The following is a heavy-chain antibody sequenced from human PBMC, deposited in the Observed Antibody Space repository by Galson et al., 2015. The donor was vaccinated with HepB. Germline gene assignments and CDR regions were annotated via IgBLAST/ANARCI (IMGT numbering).Heavy chain of an antibody. CDR1: GGSISSYY. D-gene: IGHD3-10*01. J-gene: IGHJ4*02. Sequence: ETLSLTCTVSGGSISSYYWSWIRQPPGKGLEWIGYIYYSGSTNYNPSLKSRVTISVDTSKNQFSLKLSSVTAADTAVYYCARETDYYGSGSYYILFDYWGQGTLVTVSS. CDR2: IYYSGST. V-gene: IGHV4-59*01. CDR3: ARETDYYGSGSYYILFDY.